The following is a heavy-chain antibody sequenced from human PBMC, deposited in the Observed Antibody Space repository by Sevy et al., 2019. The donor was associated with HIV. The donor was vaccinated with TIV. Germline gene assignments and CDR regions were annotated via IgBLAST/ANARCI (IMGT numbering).Heavy chain of an antibody. CDR2: ISGSGEST. J-gene: IGHJ1*01. D-gene: IGHD6-19*01. CDR1: GFTFDNYA. CDR3: AQDQEVTGWYSEFFHH. V-gene: IGHV3-23*01. Sequence: GGSLRLSCAASGFTFDNYAMNWVRQAPGKGLEWVSGISGSGESTYYADSVKGQFIISRESSKNTVYLQMNGLGAEDTAIYYCAQDQEVTGWYSEFFHHWGQGTLVTVSS.